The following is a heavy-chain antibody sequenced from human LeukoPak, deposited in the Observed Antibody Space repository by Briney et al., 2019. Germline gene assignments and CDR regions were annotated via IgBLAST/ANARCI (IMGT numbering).Heavy chain of an antibody. CDR2: INPNSGGT. V-gene: IGHV1-2*02. Sequence: ASVKVSCKASGYTFTGYYMHWVRQAPGQGLEWMGWINPNSGGTNYAQKFQGRVTVTRDTSISTAYMELSRLRSDDTAVYYCASEIAVAETGDWFDPWGQGTLVTVSS. D-gene: IGHD6-19*01. J-gene: IGHJ5*02. CDR3: ASEIAVAETGDWFDP. CDR1: GYTFTGYY.